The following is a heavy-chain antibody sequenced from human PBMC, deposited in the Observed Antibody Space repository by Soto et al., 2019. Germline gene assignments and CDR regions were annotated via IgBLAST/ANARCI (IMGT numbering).Heavy chain of an antibody. J-gene: IGHJ5*02. Sequence: EVQLVESGGGLVQPGGSLRLSCAASGFTFSSYWMSWVRQAPGKGLEWVANIKQDGSEKYYVDSVKGRFTISRDNAKNSLYLQMNSLSAEDTAVYYCAGDPYSSSWYDWFDPWGQGTLVTVSS. CDR1: GFTFSSYW. V-gene: IGHV3-7*03. D-gene: IGHD6-13*01. CDR3: AGDPYSSSWYDWFDP. CDR2: IKQDGSEK.